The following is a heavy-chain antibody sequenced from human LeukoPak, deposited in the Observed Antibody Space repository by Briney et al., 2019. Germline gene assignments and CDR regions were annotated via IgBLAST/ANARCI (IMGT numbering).Heavy chain of an antibody. J-gene: IGHJ4*02. V-gene: IGHV4-39*01. Sequence: PSETLSLTCTVSGGSISSSSYYWGWIRQPPGKGLEWIGSIYYSGSTYYNPSLKSRVTISVDTSKNQFSLKPISVTAADTAVYYWVGRGVGARGFDYWGQGTLVTVSS. D-gene: IGHD1-26*01. CDR1: GGSISSSSYY. CDR2: IYYSGST. CDR3: VGRGVGARGFDY.